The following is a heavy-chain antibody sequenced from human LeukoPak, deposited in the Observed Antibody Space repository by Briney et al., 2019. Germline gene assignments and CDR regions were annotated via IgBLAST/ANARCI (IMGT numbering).Heavy chain of an antibody. Sequence: GGSLRLSCAASGFTFDDYGMSWVRQAPGKGLEWVSGINWNGGSTGYADSVKGRFTISRDNAKNSLYLQMKSLRAEDTALYYCAREDQLGSSLYYYYYMDVWGKGTTVTVSS. CDR3: AREDQLGSSLYYYYYMDV. D-gene: IGHD6-6*01. CDR2: INWNGGST. V-gene: IGHV3-20*04. CDR1: GFTFDDYG. J-gene: IGHJ6*03.